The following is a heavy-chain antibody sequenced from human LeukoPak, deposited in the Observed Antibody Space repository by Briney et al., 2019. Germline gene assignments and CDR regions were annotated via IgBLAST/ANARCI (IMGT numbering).Heavy chain of an antibody. V-gene: IGHV3-30*02. CDR3: AKGAWAADGPMGNNFAS. CDR1: GFRFSDYG. Sequence: GGSLRLSCAASGFRFSDYGMHWVRQAPGKGLEWVAFIRYDGSNKYYADSVKGRFTISRDNSNNTLALHMNSLRSEDTSIYFCAKGAWAADGPMGNNFASWGQGTLVSVSS. CDR2: IRYDGSNK. J-gene: IGHJ4*02. D-gene: IGHD6-13*01.